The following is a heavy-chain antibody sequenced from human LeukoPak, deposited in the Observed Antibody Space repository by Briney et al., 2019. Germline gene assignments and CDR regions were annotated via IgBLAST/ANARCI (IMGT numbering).Heavy chain of an antibody. D-gene: IGHD3-10*01. CDR1: VYTLTELS. Sequence: ASVKVSCKVSVYTLTELSMHWVRQAPGKGLEWVGGFDPEDGETIYAQKFQGRVTMTEDTSTATAYMELSSLRSEDTAVYYCATGPGLLHITIVRGVMDVWGQGTTVTVSS. J-gene: IGHJ6*02. V-gene: IGHV1-24*01. CDR3: ATGPGLLHITIVRGVMDV. CDR2: FDPEDGET.